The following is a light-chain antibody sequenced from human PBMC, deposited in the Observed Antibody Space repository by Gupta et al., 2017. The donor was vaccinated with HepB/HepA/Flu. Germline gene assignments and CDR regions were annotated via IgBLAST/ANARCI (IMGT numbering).Light chain of an antibody. J-gene: IGLJ2*01. Sequence: QSVLTQPPSVSEAPTQRVTLSFSGRRSNIGTNAVNWYQQLPGKAPKLRIYYDDLLPSGGSDRFSGSRSGTSASLAISGLQSEDEAEYYWAAWDDSLIGLVFGGGTKLTVL. CDR3: AAWDDSLIGLV. CDR1: RSNIGTNA. CDR2: YDD. V-gene: IGLV1-36*01.